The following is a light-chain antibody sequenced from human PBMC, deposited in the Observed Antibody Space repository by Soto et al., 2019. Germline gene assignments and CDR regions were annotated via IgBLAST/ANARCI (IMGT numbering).Light chain of an antibody. V-gene: IGKV1-6*01. J-gene: IGKJ1*01. CDR1: QDIRTE. Sequence: AIQMTQSPSSLSASVGDRVTITCRASQDIRTELGWYQQKPGKAPRLLIYGTFSLQSGVPSRFSDSGSGTDFTLTISSLQPDDFATYYCLQDFKYPRTFGQGTKVEVK. CDR3: LQDFKYPRT. CDR2: GTF.